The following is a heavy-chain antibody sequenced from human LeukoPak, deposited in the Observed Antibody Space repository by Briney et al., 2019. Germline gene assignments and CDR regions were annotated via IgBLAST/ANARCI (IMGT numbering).Heavy chain of an antibody. Sequence: ASVKVSCKASGYTFSGYYMHWVRQAPGQGLEWMGWINPNSGGTKYAQKFQGRVTMTRDTSISTAYMELSRLRSDDTAVYYCARGSLIVVGDFDYWGQGTLVTVSS. V-gene: IGHV1-2*02. D-gene: IGHD3-22*01. J-gene: IGHJ4*02. CDR2: INPNSGGT. CDR1: GYTFSGYY. CDR3: ARGSLIVVGDFDY.